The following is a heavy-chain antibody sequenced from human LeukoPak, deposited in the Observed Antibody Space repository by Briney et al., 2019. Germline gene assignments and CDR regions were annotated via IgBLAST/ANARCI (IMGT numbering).Heavy chain of an antibody. CDR3: ARARSSYGYGDAFDI. J-gene: IGHJ3*02. D-gene: IGHD5-18*01. CDR1: GFKFSNYD. CDR2: ISYDGSSK. Sequence: GGSLRLSCVASGFKFSNYDMHWVRQAPGKGLEWVAVISYDGSSKYYADSVKGRFTISRDNSKNTLYLQMNSLRAEDTAVYYCARARSSYGYGDAFDIWGQGTMVTVSS. V-gene: IGHV3-30*19.